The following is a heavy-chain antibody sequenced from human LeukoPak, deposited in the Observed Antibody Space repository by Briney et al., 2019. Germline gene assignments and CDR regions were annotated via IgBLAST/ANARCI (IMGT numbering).Heavy chain of an antibody. J-gene: IGHJ4*02. V-gene: IGHV4-38-2*02. CDR1: GYSISSGYY. CDR3: ARNAMEEYFDF. Sequence: SETLSLTCTVSGYSISSGYYWGGIRQPPGKGREGIGNTYHSGSTYYNPPLKSRVTISVDTPKNHFPLKLSSLTPADPAGNYCARNAMEEYFDFWGQGTQVTVSS. CDR2: TYHSGST. D-gene: IGHD3-3*01.